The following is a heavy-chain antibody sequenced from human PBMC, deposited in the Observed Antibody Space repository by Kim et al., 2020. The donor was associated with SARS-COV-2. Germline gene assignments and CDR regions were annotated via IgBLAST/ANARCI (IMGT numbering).Heavy chain of an antibody. D-gene: IGHD3-10*01. V-gene: IGHV1-18*01. Sequence: ASVKVSCKASGYTFTSYGISWVRQAPGQGLEWMGWISAYNGNTNYAQKLQGRVTMTTDTSTSTAYMELRSLRSDDTVVYYCARGERFTMVRGVMGYGMDVWGQGTTVTVCS. CDR1: GYTFTSYG. CDR2: ISAYNGNT. CDR3: ARGERFTMVRGVMGYGMDV. J-gene: IGHJ6*02.